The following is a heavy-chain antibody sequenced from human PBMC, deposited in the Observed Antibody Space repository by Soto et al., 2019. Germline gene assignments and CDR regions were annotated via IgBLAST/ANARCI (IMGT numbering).Heavy chain of an antibody. CDR1: GGSISSGGYY. Sequence: QVQLQESGPGLVKPSQTLSLTCTVSGGSISSGGYYWSWIRQHPGKGLEWIGYIYYSGSTYYNPSLKSRVTISVDTSKNQFSLKLGSVTAADTAVYYCARDRPHYGSGSYTVESLDYWGQGTLVTVSS. CDR2: IYYSGST. V-gene: IGHV4-31*03. J-gene: IGHJ4*02. D-gene: IGHD3-10*01. CDR3: ARDRPHYGSGSYTVESLDY.